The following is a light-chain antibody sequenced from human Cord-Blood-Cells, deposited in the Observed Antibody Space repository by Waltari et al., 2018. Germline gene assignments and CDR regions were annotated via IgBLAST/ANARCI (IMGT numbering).Light chain of an antibody. V-gene: IGLV2-23*02. CDR3: CSYAGSSTLV. CDR2: EVS. Sequence: QSALTQPASVSGSPGQSITISCTGTSSDVGSYNLVSWYQQHPGKAPNLMMYEVSKRPLGVSKRSSGATSGNTASLTISGLQAEDEADYYCCSYAGSSTLVFGGGTKLTVL. J-gene: IGLJ2*01. CDR1: SSDVGSYNL.